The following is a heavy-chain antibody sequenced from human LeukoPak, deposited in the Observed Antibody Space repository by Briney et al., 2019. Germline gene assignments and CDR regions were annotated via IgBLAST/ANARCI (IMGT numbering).Heavy chain of an antibody. CDR2: ISGSGGST. D-gene: IGHD3-22*01. CDR3: AKINYYDSSGPTPDY. CDR1: GFTFSSYA. Sequence: GSLRLSCAASGFTFSSYAMRWVRQAPGKGLEWVSAISGSGGSTYYADSVKGRFTISRDNSKNTLYLQMNSLRAEDTAVYYCAKINYYDSSGPTPDYWGQGTLVTVSS. V-gene: IGHV3-23*01. J-gene: IGHJ4*02.